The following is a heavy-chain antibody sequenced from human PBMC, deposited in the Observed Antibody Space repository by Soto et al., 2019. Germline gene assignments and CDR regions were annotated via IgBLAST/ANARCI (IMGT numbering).Heavy chain of an antibody. CDR2: IILPFGTP. Sequence: SVKVSCKASGGTFSNYAISWVRQAPGQGLEWMGVIILPFGTPNYAQTFQGRVTITADESMTTAYMELSGLRSEDTAVYYCARGPDYQGYFDYWGRGTLVTVSS. D-gene: IGHD4-17*01. CDR3: ARGPDYQGYFDY. V-gene: IGHV1-69*13. J-gene: IGHJ4*02. CDR1: GGTFSNYA.